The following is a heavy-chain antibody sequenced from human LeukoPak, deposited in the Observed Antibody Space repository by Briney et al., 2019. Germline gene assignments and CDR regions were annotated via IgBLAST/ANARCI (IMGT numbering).Heavy chain of an antibody. J-gene: IGHJ4*02. D-gene: IGHD5-12*01. CDR2: INPNSGGT. CDR3: ARDNGGGYSGDY. Sequence: GASVKVSCKASGYXFTGYYMHWVRQAPGQGLEWMGWINPNSGGTNYAQKFQGRVTMTRDTSISTAYMELSRLRSDDTAVYYCARDNGGGYSGDYWGQGTLVTVSS. V-gene: IGHV1-2*02. CDR1: GYXFTGYY.